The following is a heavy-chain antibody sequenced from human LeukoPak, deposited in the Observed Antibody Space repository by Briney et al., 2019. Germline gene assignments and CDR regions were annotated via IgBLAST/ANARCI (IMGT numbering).Heavy chain of an antibody. J-gene: IGHJ6*02. CDR1: GGSFSGYY. CDR3: ARHASTISPRYYGMDV. V-gene: IGHV4-34*01. CDR2: INHSGST. D-gene: IGHD5/OR15-5a*01. Sequence: SETLSLTCAVYGGSFSGYYWSWIRHPPGKGLEWIGEINHSGSTNYNPSLKSRVTISVDTSKNQFSLKLSSVTAADTAVYYCARHASTISPRYYGMDVWGQGTTVTVSS.